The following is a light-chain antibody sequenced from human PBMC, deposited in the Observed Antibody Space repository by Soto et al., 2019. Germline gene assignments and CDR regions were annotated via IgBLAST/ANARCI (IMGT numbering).Light chain of an antibody. CDR3: QQYGSSPPIT. Sequence: VLTQSPATLSLSPGDSATLSCRASQSVSSYLAWYQQKPGQAPRLLIYGAYSRATGIPDRFSGSGSGTDFTLTISRLEPEDFAVYYCQQYGSSPPITFGQGTRLEIK. CDR1: QSVSSY. J-gene: IGKJ5*01. V-gene: IGKV3-20*01. CDR2: GAY.